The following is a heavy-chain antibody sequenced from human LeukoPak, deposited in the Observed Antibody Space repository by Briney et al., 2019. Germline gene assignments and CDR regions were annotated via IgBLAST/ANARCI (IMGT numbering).Heavy chain of an antibody. V-gene: IGHV4-4*02. CDR3: SGESGAFCPFGY. D-gene: IGHD1-26*01. Sequence: SETLSLTCAVSGGSISNTNCWSWVRRPPGQGLEWIGEVFLAGQTNYNPSLNGRVTMSLDESSNQLSLKLTSVTAADTAIYYCSGESGAFCPFGYWGQGTLVIVPS. J-gene: IGHJ4*02. CDR1: GGSISNTNC. CDR2: VFLAGQT.